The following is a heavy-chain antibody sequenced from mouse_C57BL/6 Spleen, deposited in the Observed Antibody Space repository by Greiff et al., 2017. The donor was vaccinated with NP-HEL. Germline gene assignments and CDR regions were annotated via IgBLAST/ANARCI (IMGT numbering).Heavy chain of an antibody. CDR1: GFTFSDYY. CDR2: INYDGSST. V-gene: IGHV5-16*01. Sequence: EVMLVESEGGLVQPGSSMKLSCTASGFTFSDYYMAWVRQVPEKGLEWVANINYDGSSTYYLDSLKSRFIFSIDNAKNSLYLEMSSLKSEDTATYYCARVDYYGNYLLLDDWGQGTTLTVAS. J-gene: IGHJ2*01. D-gene: IGHD2-1*01. CDR3: ARVDYYGNYLLLDD.